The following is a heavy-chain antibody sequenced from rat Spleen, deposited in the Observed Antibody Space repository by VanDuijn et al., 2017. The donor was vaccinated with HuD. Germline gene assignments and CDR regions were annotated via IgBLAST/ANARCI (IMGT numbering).Heavy chain of an antibody. CDR1: GFSLTNYH. Sequence: QVQLKESGPGLVQPSQTLSLTCTVSGFSLTNYHVYWIRQPPGKGLEWMGVMRSDGDTSYNSALKSRLSISRDTSKSQVFLKMSNLQTADTATYYCARDRYNWYFDFWGPGTMVTVSS. V-gene: IGHV2-32*01. J-gene: IGHJ1*01. CDR3: ARDRYNWYFDF. CDR2: MRSDGDT.